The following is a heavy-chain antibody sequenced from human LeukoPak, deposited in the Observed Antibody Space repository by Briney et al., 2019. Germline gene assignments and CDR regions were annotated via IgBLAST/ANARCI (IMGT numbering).Heavy chain of an antibody. Sequence: SETLSLTCTVSGGSISSSSYYWGWIRQPPGKGLEWIGSIYYSGSTYYNPSLKSRVTISVDTSKNQFSLKLSSVTAADTAVYYCARPDFWSGSDDYWGQGTLVTVSS. J-gene: IGHJ4*02. V-gene: IGHV4-39*01. D-gene: IGHD3-3*01. CDR2: IYYSGST. CDR1: GGSISSSSYY. CDR3: ARPDFWSGSDDY.